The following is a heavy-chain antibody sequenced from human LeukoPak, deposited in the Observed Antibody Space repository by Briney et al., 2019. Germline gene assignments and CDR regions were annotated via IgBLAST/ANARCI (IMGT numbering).Heavy chain of an antibody. J-gene: IGHJ6*03. CDR3: ARLLAARQYYYYYYYMDV. Sequence: GSLRLSCAASGFTFSSYSMNWVRQAPGKGLEWVANIKQDGSEKYYVDSVKGRFTISRDNAKNSLYLQMNSLRAEDTAVYYCARLLAARQYYYYYYYMDVWGKGTTVTVSS. D-gene: IGHD6-6*01. CDR1: GFTFSSYS. V-gene: IGHV3-7*01. CDR2: IKQDGSEK.